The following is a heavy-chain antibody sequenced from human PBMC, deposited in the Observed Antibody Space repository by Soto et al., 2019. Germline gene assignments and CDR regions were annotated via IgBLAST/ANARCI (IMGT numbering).Heavy chain of an antibody. CDR3: ARGKGMEENYFYYGLDI. Sequence: ASVKVSCKASGYTFSTYAMHWVRQAPGQSLEWMGWLNGGTGQTRYSQKFQDRVIITRDTSASTGYMELSSLPSEDTAVYYCARGKGMEENYFYYGLDIWGQGTTVTVSS. CDR2: LNGGTGQT. D-gene: IGHD1-1*01. V-gene: IGHV1-3*01. CDR1: GYTFSTYA. J-gene: IGHJ6*02.